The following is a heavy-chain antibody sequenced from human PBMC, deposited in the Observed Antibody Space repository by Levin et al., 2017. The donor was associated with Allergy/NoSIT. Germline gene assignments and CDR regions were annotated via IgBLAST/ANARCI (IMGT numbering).Heavy chain of an antibody. Sequence: RASVKVSCKGSGYSFTSYWITWVRQMPGKGLEWMGSIDPSDSYTNYSPSFQGHVTISTDKSITTAYLQWSSLNASDTAIYYCARRDGYNSGWFWFDRWGQGTLVTVSS. CDR1: GYSFTSYW. CDR3: ARRDGYNSGWFWFDR. J-gene: IGHJ5*02. D-gene: IGHD6-19*01. CDR2: IDPSDSYT. V-gene: IGHV5-10-1*01.